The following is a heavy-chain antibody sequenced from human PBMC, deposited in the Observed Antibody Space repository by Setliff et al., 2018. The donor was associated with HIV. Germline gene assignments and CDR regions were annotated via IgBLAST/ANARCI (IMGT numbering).Heavy chain of an antibody. J-gene: IGHJ4*02. V-gene: IGHV4-39*01. CDR1: GGSISSSSYY. Sequence: SSETLSLTCTVSGGSISSSSYYWGWIRQPPGKGLEWIGSIYYSGSTYYNPSLKSRVTISVDTSKNQFSLKLSSVTAADTAVYYCARSVLRYCSGGSCYPPLFDYWGQGTLVTVSS. D-gene: IGHD2-15*01. CDR3: ARSVLRYCSGGSCYPPLFDY. CDR2: IYYSGST.